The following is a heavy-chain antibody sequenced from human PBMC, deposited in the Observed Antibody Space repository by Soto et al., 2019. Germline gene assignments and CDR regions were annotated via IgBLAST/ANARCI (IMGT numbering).Heavy chain of an antibody. Sequence: PSETLSLTCAVYGGSFSGYYWSWIRQPPGKGLEWIGEINHSGSTNYNPSLKSRVTISVDTSKSQFSLKLSSVTAADTAVYYCARGVAYAGWFDPWGQGTLVTVSS. CDR1: GGSFSGYY. V-gene: IGHV4-34*01. CDR2: INHSGST. D-gene: IGHD2-8*02. CDR3: ARGVAYAGWFDP. J-gene: IGHJ5*02.